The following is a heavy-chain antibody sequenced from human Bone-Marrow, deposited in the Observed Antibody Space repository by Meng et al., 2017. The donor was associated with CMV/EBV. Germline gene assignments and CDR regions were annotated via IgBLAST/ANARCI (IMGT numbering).Heavy chain of an antibody. V-gene: IGHV2-70*20. CDR1: GFSLTTNGMC. J-gene: IGHJ6*02. CDR3: ARGSVRDGMDV. CDR2: IDWDEDK. Sequence: SGPTLVQPTQTLTLTCTFSGFSLTTNGMCVSWVRQPPGKALEWLALIDWDEDKYYSTSLKTRLTISKVTAKNQVILILTNVDPGDTATYYCARGSVRDGMDVWGQGTTVTVSS. D-gene: IGHD3-10*01.